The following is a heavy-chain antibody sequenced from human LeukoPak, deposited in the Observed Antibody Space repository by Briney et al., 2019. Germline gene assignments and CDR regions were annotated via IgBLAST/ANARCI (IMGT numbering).Heavy chain of an antibody. D-gene: IGHD6-19*01. Sequence: GGSLRLSCAASGFTFSRYWMHWVRQSPGKGRLWVSRTTDDGRSTKYAVSVKGRFTVSRDNAENTLYLQMSSLRAEDTGVYYCVRGSSDWYGVDYWGQGTLVTVSS. CDR3: VRGSSDWYGVDY. CDR1: GFTFSRYW. CDR2: TTDDGRST. J-gene: IGHJ4*02. V-gene: IGHV3-74*03.